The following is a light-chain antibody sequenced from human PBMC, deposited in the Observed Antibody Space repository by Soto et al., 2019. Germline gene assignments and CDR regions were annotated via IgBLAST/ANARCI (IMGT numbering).Light chain of an antibody. CDR1: QGISSY. CDR2: AAS. CDR3: QQYYSYPPIT. V-gene: IGKV1-8*01. J-gene: IGKJ5*01. Sequence: AMRMTQSPSSLSSSTGDRVTGTCLASQGISSYLAWYQQKPGKAPKLLIYAASTLQSGVPSRFSGSGSGTDFTLTISCLQSEDFATYYCQQYYSYPPITFGQGTRLQIK.